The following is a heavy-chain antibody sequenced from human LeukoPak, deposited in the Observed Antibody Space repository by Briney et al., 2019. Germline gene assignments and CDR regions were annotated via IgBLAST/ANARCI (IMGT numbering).Heavy chain of an antibody. J-gene: IGHJ4*02. V-gene: IGHV1-2*02. CDR1: GYTFTGYY. CDR3: AVTEGIATPFDY. CDR2: INPNSGGT. D-gene: IGHD6-13*01. Sequence: ASVKASCKASGYTFTGYYMHWVRQAPGQGLEWMGWINPNSGGTNYAQKFQGRVTMTRDTSISTAYMELSRLRSDDTAVYYCAVTEGIATPFDYWGQGTLVTVSS.